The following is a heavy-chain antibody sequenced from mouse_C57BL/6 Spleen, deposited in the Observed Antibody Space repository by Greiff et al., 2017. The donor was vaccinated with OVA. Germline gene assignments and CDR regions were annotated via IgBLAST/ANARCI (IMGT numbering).Heavy chain of an antibody. J-gene: IGHJ2*01. Sequence: EVQLQQSGPELVKPGASVKIPCKASGYTFTDYNMDWVKQSHGKSLEWIGDINPNNGGTIYNQKFKGKATLTVDKSSSTAYMELRSLTSEDTAVYDCARKGYYGSSYGFDYWGKGTTLTVSS. D-gene: IGHD1-1*01. CDR2: INPNNGGT. CDR3: ARKGYYGSSYGFDY. CDR1: GYTFTDYN. V-gene: IGHV1-18*01.